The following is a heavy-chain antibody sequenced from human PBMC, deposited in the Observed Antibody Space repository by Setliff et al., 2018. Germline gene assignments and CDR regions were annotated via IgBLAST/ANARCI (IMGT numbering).Heavy chain of an antibody. CDR3: ARGPDLTAVGATYFYGMDV. Sequence: PSETLSLTCTVSGGSVTESFWSWIRQPAGRGLEWIGRMIVSGGADYNPSLKSRVPLSVYSPNNPFSLNLSSVSAADTAVYYCARGPDLTAVGATYFYGMDVWGQGATVTVSS. CDR2: MIVSGGA. V-gene: IGHV4-4*07. D-gene: IGHD6-19*01. CDR1: GGSVTESF. J-gene: IGHJ6*02.